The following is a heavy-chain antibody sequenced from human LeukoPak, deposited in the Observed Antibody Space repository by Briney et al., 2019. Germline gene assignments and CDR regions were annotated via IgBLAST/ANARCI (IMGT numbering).Heavy chain of an antibody. Sequence: PSETLSLTCTVSGGSISSYYWSWIRQPPGKGLEWIGYIYYSGSTNYNPSLKSRVTISVDTSKNQFSLKLSSVTAADTAVYYCARITRDFDWLLSYYYYHMDVWGKGTTVTVSS. J-gene: IGHJ6*03. D-gene: IGHD3-9*01. CDR2: IYYSGST. V-gene: IGHV4-59*01. CDR3: ARITRDFDWLLSYYYYHMDV. CDR1: GGSISSYY.